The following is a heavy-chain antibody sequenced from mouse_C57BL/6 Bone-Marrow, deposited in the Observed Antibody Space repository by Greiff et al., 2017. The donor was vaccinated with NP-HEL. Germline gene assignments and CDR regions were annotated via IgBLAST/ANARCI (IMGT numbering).Heavy chain of an antibody. J-gene: IGHJ4*01. CDR3: ASPSYYGSSYLYAMDY. D-gene: IGHD1-1*01. CDR2: ISSGSSTI. CDR1: GFTFSDYG. Sequence: VQLQQSGGGLVKPGGSLKLSCAASGFTFSDYGMHWVRQAPEKGLEWVAYISSGSSTIYYADTVKGRFTISRDNAKNTLFLQMTSLRSEDTAMYYCASPSYYGSSYLYAMDYWGQGTSVTVSS. V-gene: IGHV5-17*01.